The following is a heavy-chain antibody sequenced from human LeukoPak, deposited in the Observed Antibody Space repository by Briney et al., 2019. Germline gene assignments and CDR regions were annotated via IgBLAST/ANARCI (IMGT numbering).Heavy chain of an antibody. J-gene: IGHJ5*02. V-gene: IGHV3-23*01. CDR3: AKGTSGIGTAAGWFDP. CDR2: ISGSGDRT. Sequence: GGSLRLSCAASGFTFSTYAMSWVRQAPGKGLEWVSLISGSGDRTYYADSVKGRFTISRDKSKDTVYLQVNSLRAEDTAVYYCAKGTSGIGTAAGWFDPWGQGTLVTVSS. CDR1: GFTFSTYA. D-gene: IGHD6-13*01.